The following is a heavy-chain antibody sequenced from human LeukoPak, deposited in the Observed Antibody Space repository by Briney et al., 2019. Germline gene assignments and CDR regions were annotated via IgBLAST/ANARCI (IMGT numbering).Heavy chain of an antibody. D-gene: IGHD2-8*01. Sequence: PGGSLRLSCAASGFTFSSYSMNWVRQAPGKGLEWVSYISSSSSTRYYADSVKGRFTISRDNAKNSLYLQMNSLRAEDTAVYYCARDKARVIVLTTAGNWFDPWGQGTLVTVSS. CDR2: ISSSSSTR. CDR1: GFTFSSYS. CDR3: ARDKARVIVLTTAGNWFDP. J-gene: IGHJ5*02. V-gene: IGHV3-48*01.